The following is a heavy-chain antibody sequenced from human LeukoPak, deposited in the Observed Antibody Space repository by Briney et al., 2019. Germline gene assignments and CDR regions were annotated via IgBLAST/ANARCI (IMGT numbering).Heavy chain of an antibody. Sequence: SETLSLTCTVSGGSISSGDYYWSWIRQPPGEGLEWIGYIYYSGSTYYNPSLKSRVTISVDTSKNQFSLKLSSVTAADTAVYYCASFGYSSSWYRRVFDYWGQGTLVTVSS. D-gene: IGHD6-13*01. V-gene: IGHV4-30-4*01. CDR2: IYYSGST. CDR3: ASFGYSSSWYRRVFDY. CDR1: GGSISSGDYY. J-gene: IGHJ4*02.